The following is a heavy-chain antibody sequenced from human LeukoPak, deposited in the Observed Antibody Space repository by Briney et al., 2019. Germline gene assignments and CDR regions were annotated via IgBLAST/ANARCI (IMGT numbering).Heavy chain of an antibody. V-gene: IGHV3-23*01. Sequence: GGSLRLSCVASGFAFSAFAISWVRQAPGKGLEWVSAVSGSGGRTFYADSVKGRFTISRDNAKNTLYLQMNSLRAEDTAVYYCARVRSIAALGPFDYWGQGTLVTVSS. CDR3: ARVRSIAALGPFDY. CDR2: VSGSGGRT. CDR1: GFAFSAFA. D-gene: IGHD6-6*01. J-gene: IGHJ4*02.